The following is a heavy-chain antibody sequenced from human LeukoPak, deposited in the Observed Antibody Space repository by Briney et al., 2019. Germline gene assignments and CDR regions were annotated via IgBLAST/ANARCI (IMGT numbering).Heavy chain of an antibody. CDR2: ISGSGGRT. CDR1: GFTFSSYA. J-gene: IGHJ4*02. D-gene: IGHD3-9*01. Sequence: GGSLRLSCAASGFTFSSYAMSWVRQAPGKGLEWVSVISGSGGRTYYADSVKGRFTISRDNSKNTLYLQMNSLRAEDTAVYYCAKDLWSSAYYDILIRCFDYWGQGTLVTVSS. CDR3: AKDLWSSAYYDILIRCFDY. V-gene: IGHV3-23*01.